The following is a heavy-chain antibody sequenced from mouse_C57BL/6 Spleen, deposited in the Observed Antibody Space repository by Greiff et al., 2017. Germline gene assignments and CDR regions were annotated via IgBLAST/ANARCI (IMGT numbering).Heavy chain of an antibody. J-gene: IGHJ2*01. CDR2: ISGGGGNT. V-gene: IGHV5-9*01. CDR1: GFTFSSYT. Sequence: EVKLMESGGGLVKPGGSLKLSCAASGFTFSSYTMSWVRQTPEKRLEWVATISGGGGNTYYPDSVKGRFTISRDNAKNTLYLQMSRLRSEDTALYYCASFAGYFDYWGQGTTLTVSS. CDR3: ASFAGYFDY.